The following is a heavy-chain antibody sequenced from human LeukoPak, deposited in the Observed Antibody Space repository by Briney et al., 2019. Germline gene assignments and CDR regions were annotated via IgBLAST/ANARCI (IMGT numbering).Heavy chain of an antibody. D-gene: IGHD3-10*01. CDR1: GFTFSSYA. Sequence: GGSLRLSCAASGFTFSSYAMHWVRQAPGKGLEWVAVISYDGSNKYYADSVKGRFTISRDNSKNTLYLQMNSLRAEDTAVYYCARDSVRGAFDPWGQGTLVTVSS. V-gene: IGHV3-30-3*01. CDR2: ISYDGSNK. J-gene: IGHJ5*02. CDR3: ARDSVRGAFDP.